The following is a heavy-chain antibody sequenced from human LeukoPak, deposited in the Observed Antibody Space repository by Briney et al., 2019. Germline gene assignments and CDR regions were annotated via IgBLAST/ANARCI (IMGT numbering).Heavy chain of an antibody. CDR2: INPNSGGT. J-gene: IGHJ5*02. Sequence: ASVKVSCKASGYTFTSYYMHWVRQAPGQGLEWMGWINPNSGGTNYAQKFQGRVTMTRNTSISTAYMELSSLRSEDTAVYYCARGTLWFGDNQNWFDPWGQGTLVTVSS. CDR1: GYTFTSYY. CDR3: ARGTLWFGDNQNWFDP. V-gene: IGHV1-2*02. D-gene: IGHD3-10*01.